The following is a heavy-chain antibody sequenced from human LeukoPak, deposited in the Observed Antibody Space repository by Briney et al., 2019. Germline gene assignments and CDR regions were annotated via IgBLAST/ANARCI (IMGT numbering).Heavy chain of an antibody. CDR1: GFTFSSYG. CDR3: AREHRYYGSGSYFSPLYYFDY. Sequence: GGSLRLSCAASGFTFSSYGMHWVRQAPGKGLEWVAYIQYDGSNEQYADSVKGRFSISRDNAKNSLYLQMNSLRAEDTAVYYCAREHRYYGSGSYFSPLYYFDYWGQGTLVTVSS. V-gene: IGHV3-30*02. J-gene: IGHJ4*02. D-gene: IGHD3-10*01. CDR2: IQYDGSNE.